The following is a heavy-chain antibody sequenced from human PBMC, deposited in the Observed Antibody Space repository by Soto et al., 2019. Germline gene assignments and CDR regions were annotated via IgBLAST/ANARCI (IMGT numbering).Heavy chain of an antibody. CDR2: IYYDGGT. CDR1: GGSVISATYY. CDR3: ARVLPGIAAAYDAFDV. Sequence: SETLSLTCTVSGGSVISATYYWSWIRQPPGKGLEWIGYIYYDGGTTYNSSLKGRVTISTDTSRSQLSLQLTSATPADTAVYYCARVLPGIAAAYDAFDVWGQGTMVTVSS. D-gene: IGHD6-13*01. V-gene: IGHV4-61*01. J-gene: IGHJ3*01.